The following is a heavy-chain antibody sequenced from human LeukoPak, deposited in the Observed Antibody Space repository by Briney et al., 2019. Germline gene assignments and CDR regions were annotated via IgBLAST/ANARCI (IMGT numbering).Heavy chain of an antibody. CDR3: ATRALDYYDSSGPGDY. D-gene: IGHD3-22*01. CDR1: GFTFSVYA. Sequence: PGGSLRLSCAASGFTFSVYAMSWVRQAPGKGLEWVSAISGSGGSTYYADSVKGRFTISRDNSKNTLYLQMNSLRAEDTAVYYCATRALDYYDSSGPGDYWGQGTLVTVSS. CDR2: ISGSGGST. J-gene: IGHJ4*02. V-gene: IGHV3-23*01.